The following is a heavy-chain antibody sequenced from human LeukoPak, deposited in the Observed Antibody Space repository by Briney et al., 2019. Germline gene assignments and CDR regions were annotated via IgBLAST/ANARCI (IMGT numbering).Heavy chain of an antibody. J-gene: IGHJ4*02. CDR3: ARGNKWSFDS. D-gene: IGHD2-15*01. V-gene: IGHV3-74*01. Sequence: GGSLRLSCVAPGFTLSTYWMHWVRQAPGKGLVWVSRINSDGSATSYADSVMVRFTISRDSAKNTLYLQMNSLRPEDTVVYYCARGNKWSFDSWGQGALVTVSS. CDR2: INSDGSAT. CDR1: GFTLSTYW.